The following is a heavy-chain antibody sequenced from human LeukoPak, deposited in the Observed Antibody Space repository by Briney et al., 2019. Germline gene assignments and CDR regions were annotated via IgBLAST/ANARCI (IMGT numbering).Heavy chain of an antibody. CDR3: ARDAGITRTKWYFDL. D-gene: IGHD1-20*01. J-gene: IGHJ2*01. Sequence: SGTLSLTCAVSGGSISSTNWWSWVRQPPGKGLEWIGEIYYSGNPNYNPSLESRVTISIDKSKNQFSLKLSSVTAADTAVYYCARDAGITRTKWYFDLWGRGTLVTVSS. CDR2: IYYSGNP. CDR1: GGSISSTNW. V-gene: IGHV4-4*02.